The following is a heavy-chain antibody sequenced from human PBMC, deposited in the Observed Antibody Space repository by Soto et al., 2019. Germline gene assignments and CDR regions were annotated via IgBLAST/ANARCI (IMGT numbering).Heavy chain of an antibody. D-gene: IGHD6-13*01. Sequence: ASVKVSCKASGYTFTSYAMHWVRQAPGQRLEWMGWINAGNGNTKYSQKFQGRVTITRDTSASTAYMELSSLRSEDTAVYYCARDTPFGRAIAAAGGYYYYGMDVWGQGTTVTVSS. J-gene: IGHJ6*02. V-gene: IGHV1-3*01. CDR3: ARDTPFGRAIAAAGGYYYYGMDV. CDR2: INAGNGNT. CDR1: GYTFTSYA.